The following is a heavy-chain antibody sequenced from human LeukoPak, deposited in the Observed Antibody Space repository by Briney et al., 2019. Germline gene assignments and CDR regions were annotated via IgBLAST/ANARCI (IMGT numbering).Heavy chain of an antibody. CDR3: ARAGLRYFDWLSPSDY. CDR1: GYTFTGYY. Sequence: ASVKVSCKASGYTFTGYYMHWVRQAPGQGLEWMGWINPNSGGTNYAQKFQGRVTMTRDTSISTAYMELSRLRSDDTAVYYCARAGLRYFDWLSPSDYWGQGTLVTVSS. J-gene: IGHJ4*02. CDR2: INPNSGGT. V-gene: IGHV1-2*02. D-gene: IGHD3-9*01.